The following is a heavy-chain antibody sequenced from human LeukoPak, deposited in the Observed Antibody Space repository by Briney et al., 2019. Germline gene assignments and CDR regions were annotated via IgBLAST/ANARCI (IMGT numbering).Heavy chain of an antibody. V-gene: IGHV1-18*01. Sequence: ASVKVSCKASGYTFTSYGISWVRQAPGQGLEWMGWISAYNGNTNYAQKLQGRVTMTTDTSTSTAYMELRSLRSDDTAVYYCARVTYDYVWGNYRPLDYWGQGTLVTVSS. CDR2: ISAYNGNT. CDR1: GYTFTSYG. CDR3: ARVTYDYVWGNYRPLDY. D-gene: IGHD3-16*02. J-gene: IGHJ4*02.